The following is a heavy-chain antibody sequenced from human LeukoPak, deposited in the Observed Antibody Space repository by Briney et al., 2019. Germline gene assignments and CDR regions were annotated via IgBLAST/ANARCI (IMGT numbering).Heavy chain of an antibody. CDR3: RRVAHSSSWYFFDS. Sequence: SETLPLTCAVYGGSFSGYYWSWIRQPPGKGLEWIGEITHNGSTSYNPSLKGRVTISVDTSKNQFSLQLSSVTAADTAVYYCRRVAHSSSWYFFDSWGQGTLVTVSS. CDR1: GGSFSGYY. J-gene: IGHJ4*02. D-gene: IGHD6-13*01. CDR2: ITHNGST. V-gene: IGHV4-34*01.